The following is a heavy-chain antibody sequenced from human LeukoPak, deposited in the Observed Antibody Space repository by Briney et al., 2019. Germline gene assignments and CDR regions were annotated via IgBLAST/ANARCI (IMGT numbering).Heavy chain of an antibody. D-gene: IGHD1-26*01. CDR1: GGTFSSYD. Sequence: ASVKVSCKASGGTFSSYDISWVRQAPGQGLEWMRAIIPIFGTANYAQKFQGRVTITADKSTNTAYMNLRSLRPDDTAVYYCARPHSLGGSFYVFDYWGQGTLITVSS. J-gene: IGHJ4*02. CDR2: IIPIFGTA. V-gene: IGHV1-69*06. CDR3: ARPHSLGGSFYVFDY.